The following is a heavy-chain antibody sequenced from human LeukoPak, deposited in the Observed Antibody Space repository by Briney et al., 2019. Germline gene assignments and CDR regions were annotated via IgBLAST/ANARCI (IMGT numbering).Heavy chain of an antibody. Sequence: SETLSLTCAVYGGSFSGYYWSWIRQPPGKGLEWIGEINHSGSTNYNPSLKSRVTISVDTSKNQFSLELSSVTAADTAVYYCARKGYSSPFDYWGQGTLVTVSS. CDR1: GGSFSGYY. J-gene: IGHJ4*02. CDR3: ARKGYSSPFDY. V-gene: IGHV4-34*01. CDR2: INHSGST. D-gene: IGHD6-13*01.